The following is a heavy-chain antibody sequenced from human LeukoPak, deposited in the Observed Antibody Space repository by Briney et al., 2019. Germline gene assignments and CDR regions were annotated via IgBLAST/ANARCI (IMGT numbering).Heavy chain of an antibody. Sequence: GGSLRLSCSASGFTFSSYEMNWVRQAPGKGLEWVSYISSSGSTVYYADSVKGRFTISRDNAKNSLYLQMNSLRAEDTAVYYCAELGITMIGGVWGKGTTVTISS. J-gene: IGHJ6*04. CDR1: GFTFSSYE. CDR3: AELGITMIGGV. D-gene: IGHD3-10*02. V-gene: IGHV3-48*03. CDR2: ISSSGSTV.